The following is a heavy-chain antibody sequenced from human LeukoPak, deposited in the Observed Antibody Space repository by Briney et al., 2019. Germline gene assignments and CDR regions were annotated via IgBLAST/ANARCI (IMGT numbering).Heavy chain of an antibody. CDR1: GFTFNTYS. V-gene: IGHV3-48*02. CDR3: ARERRGIAAADIDY. Sequence: GGSLRLSCAASGFTFNTYSMNWVRQAPGKGLEWVSSISSSSSTIYYADSVRGRFTISRDNAKNSLYLQMNTLRDEDTAVYYCARERRGIAAADIDYWGQGTLVTVSS. D-gene: IGHD6-13*01. CDR2: ISSSSSTI. J-gene: IGHJ4*02.